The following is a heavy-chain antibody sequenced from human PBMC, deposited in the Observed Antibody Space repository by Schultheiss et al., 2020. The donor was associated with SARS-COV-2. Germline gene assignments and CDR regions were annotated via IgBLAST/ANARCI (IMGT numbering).Heavy chain of an antibody. Sequence: GGSLRLSCVASGFTFSDYFMTWIRQAPGKGLEWVSYISSSSSTIYYADSVKGRFTISRDNAKNSLYLQMNSLRAEDTAVYYCAKTLWLLRYYYYGMDVWGQGTTVTVSS. V-gene: IGHV3-11*01. CDR3: AKTLWLLRYYYYGMDV. D-gene: IGHD3-22*01. CDR1: GFTFSDYF. J-gene: IGHJ6*02. CDR2: ISSSSSTI.